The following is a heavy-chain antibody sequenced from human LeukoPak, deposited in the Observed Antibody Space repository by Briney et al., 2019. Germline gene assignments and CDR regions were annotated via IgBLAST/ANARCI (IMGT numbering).Heavy chain of an antibody. J-gene: IGHJ6*02. CDR3: AKGYSGYERYYYGMDV. V-gene: IGHV3-7*03. CDR1: GFTFSSYW. Sequence: PGGSLRLSCAASGFTFSSYWMSWVRQAPGKGLEWVANIKQDGSEKYYVDSVKGRFTISRDNAKNSLYLQMNSLRAEDTAVYYCAKGYSGYERYYYGMDVWGQGTTVTVSS. CDR2: IKQDGSEK. D-gene: IGHD5-12*01.